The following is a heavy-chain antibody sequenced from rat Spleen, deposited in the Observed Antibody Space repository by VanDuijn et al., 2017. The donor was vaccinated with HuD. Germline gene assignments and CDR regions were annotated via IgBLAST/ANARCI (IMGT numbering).Heavy chain of an antibody. CDR3: GREGGRGSFDY. D-gene: IGHD5-1*01. V-gene: IGHV2-45*01. CDR2: IWKSGNT. J-gene: IGHJ2*01. CDR1: GFSPPNYN. Sequence: QVQLKESGPGLVQPSETLSLTCTVSGFSPPNYNVHWVRQPPGKGLEWMGAIWKSGNTNYNSALKSRLSISRDTSKNQVFLKMNSLQSEDTAIYYCGREGGRGSFDYWGQGVMVTVSS.